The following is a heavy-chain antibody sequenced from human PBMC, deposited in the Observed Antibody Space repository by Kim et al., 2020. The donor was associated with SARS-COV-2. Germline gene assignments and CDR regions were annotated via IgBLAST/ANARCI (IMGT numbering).Heavy chain of an antibody. V-gene: IGHV4-39*07. Sequence: TYYNPSLKSRVTISVDTSKNQFSLKLSSVTAADTAVYYCASGLATGDFDYWGQGTLVTVSS. CDR3: ASGLATGDFDY. CDR2: T. J-gene: IGHJ4*02. D-gene: IGHD7-27*01.